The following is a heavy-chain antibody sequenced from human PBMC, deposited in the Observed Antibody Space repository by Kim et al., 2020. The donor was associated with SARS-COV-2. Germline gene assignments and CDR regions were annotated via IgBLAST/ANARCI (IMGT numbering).Heavy chain of an antibody. D-gene: IGHD3-16*01. Sequence: YVASVKGRLTISRDNAKNSLYLQMICLRAEDTAVYYCARDGDGRGGDFDYWGQGTLVTVPS. CDR3: ARDGDGRGGDFDY. J-gene: IGHJ4*02. V-gene: IGHV3-7*01.